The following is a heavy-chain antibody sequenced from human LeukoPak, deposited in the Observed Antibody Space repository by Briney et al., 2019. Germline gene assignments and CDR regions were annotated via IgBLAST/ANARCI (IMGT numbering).Heavy chain of an antibody. J-gene: IGHJ4*02. Sequence: GGSLRLSCAASGFTFSSYAMHWVRQAPGKGLEWVAVTSYDGSNKYYADSVKGRSTISRDNSKNTLYLQMNSLRAEDTAVYYCARDKIGTMIVVVMYYFDYWGQGTLVTVSS. V-gene: IGHV3-30-3*01. CDR1: GFTFSSYA. D-gene: IGHD3-22*01. CDR3: ARDKIGTMIVVVMYYFDY. CDR2: TSYDGSNK.